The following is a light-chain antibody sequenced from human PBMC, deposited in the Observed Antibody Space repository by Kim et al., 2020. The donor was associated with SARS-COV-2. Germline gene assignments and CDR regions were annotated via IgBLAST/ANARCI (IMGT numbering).Light chain of an antibody. V-gene: IGLV3-1*01. CDR1: KLGDKY. CDR2: QDR. Sequence: SYELTQPPSVSVSPGQTASITCSGDKLGDKYACWYQQKPGQSPVLVIYQDRKRPSGIPERFSGSNSGNTATLTISGTQAMDEADYYCQAWDSALVFGGGTQLTVL. J-gene: IGLJ2*01. CDR3: QAWDSALV.